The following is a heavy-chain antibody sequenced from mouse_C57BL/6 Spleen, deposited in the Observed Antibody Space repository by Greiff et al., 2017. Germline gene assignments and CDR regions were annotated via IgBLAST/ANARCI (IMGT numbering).Heavy chain of an antibody. Sequence: VQLQQSGAELVRPGASVTLSCKASGYTFTDYEMHWVKQTPVHGLEWIGAIDPETCGTAYNQKFKGKAILTADKSSSTAYMELRSLTSEDSAVYYCTRPYYSNLYYFDYWGQGTTLTVSS. CDR2: IDPETCGT. V-gene: IGHV1-15*01. J-gene: IGHJ2*01. D-gene: IGHD2-5*01. CDR3: TRPYYSNLYYFDY. CDR1: GYTFTDYE.